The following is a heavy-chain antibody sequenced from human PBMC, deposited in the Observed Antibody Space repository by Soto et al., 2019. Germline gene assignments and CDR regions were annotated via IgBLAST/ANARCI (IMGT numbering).Heavy chain of an antibody. CDR3: ARGWGLVS. D-gene: IGHD3-16*01. J-gene: IGHJ4*02. CDR2: IIPIHRTT. V-gene: IGHV1-69*01. Sequence: QMEQSGAEVRKPGSSVKVSCKPSGGSLTSYPMAWVRQAPEQGFEWMGGIIPIHRTTEYAQKFQGRVTITADESTNRATLELTGLTSEDTPVYYCARGWGLVSWGQGTLVTASS. CDR1: GGSLTSYP.